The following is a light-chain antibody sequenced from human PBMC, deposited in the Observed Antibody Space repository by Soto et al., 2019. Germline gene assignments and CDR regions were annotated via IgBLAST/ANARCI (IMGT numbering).Light chain of an antibody. CDR2: EVS. V-gene: IGLV2-23*02. J-gene: IGLJ1*01. CDR3: CSYAPYV. CDR1: SSDVGSYNL. Sequence: QSVLTQPASVSGSPGQSITISCTGTSSDVGSYNLVSWYQQHPGKAPKLMIYEVSKRPSGVSNRFSGSKSGNTASLTISGLQAEDEADSYCCSYAPYVFGTGTKVTVL.